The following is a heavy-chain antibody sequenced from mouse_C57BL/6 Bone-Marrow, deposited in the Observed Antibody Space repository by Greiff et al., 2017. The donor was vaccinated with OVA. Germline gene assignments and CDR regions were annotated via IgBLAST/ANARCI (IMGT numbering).Heavy chain of an antibody. CDR3: TRTTGTN. CDR2: ISSGGDDI. V-gene: IGHV5-9-1*02. J-gene: IGHJ3*01. CDR1: GFPFSSYA. D-gene: IGHD4-1*01. Sequence: EVKLVESGAGLVKPGGSLKLSCAASGFPFSSYAMSWVRQTPEKRLEWVAYISSGGDDINYADTVKGRFTISRDNARNTLYLQMSSLKSEDTAMYYCTRTTGTNWGQGTLVTVSA.